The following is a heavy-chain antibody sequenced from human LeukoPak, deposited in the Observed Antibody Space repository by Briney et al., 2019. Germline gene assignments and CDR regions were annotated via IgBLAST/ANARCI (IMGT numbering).Heavy chain of an antibody. V-gene: IGHV3-23*01. CDR1: RFTLSSYA. Sequence: GGSLRLSCAASRFTLSSYAMSWVRQAPGKGLEWVSAISGSGGSTYYADSVKGRFTISRDNSKNTLYLQMNSLRAEDTAVYYCAKDWMLLWFGELFDYWGQGTLVTVSS. CDR2: ISGSGGST. CDR3: AKDWMLLWFGELFDY. D-gene: IGHD3-10*01. J-gene: IGHJ4*02.